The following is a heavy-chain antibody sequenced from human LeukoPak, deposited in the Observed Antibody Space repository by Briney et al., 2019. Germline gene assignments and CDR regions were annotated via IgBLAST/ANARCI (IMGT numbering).Heavy chain of an antibody. CDR3: ATSGWYLLPGVY. CDR1: GGSISSGSYH. Sequence: SETLSLTCTVSGGSISSGSYHWSWIRQPAGKGLEWIGRIYTSGSTNHNTSLKSRVTISVDTSKNQFSLKLSSVTAADTAVYYCATSGWYLLPGVYWGEGTLVTVSS. J-gene: IGHJ4*02. D-gene: IGHD6-19*01. CDR2: IYTSGST. V-gene: IGHV4-61*02.